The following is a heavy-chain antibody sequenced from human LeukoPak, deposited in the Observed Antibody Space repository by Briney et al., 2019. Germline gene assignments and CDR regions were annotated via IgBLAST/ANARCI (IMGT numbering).Heavy chain of an antibody. CDR3: AKDLYERMDV. V-gene: IGHV3-30*18. D-gene: IGHD3-3*01. CDR2: ISYDGSNK. Sequence: GRSLRLSCAASGFTFSSCGMHWVRQAPGKGLEWVAVISYDGSNKYYADSVKGRFTISRDNSKNTLYLQMNSLRAEDTAVYYCAKDLYERMDVWGQGTTVTVSS. CDR1: GFTFSSCG. J-gene: IGHJ6*02.